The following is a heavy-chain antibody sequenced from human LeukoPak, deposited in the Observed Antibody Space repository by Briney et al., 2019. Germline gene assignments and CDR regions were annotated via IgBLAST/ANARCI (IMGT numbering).Heavy chain of an antibody. Sequence: GGSLRLSCAASGFTFSTYSINWVRQAPGKGLEWVSYISSDSSTIYYADSLKGRFTISRDNAKNSLSLLMNSLRAEDTAVYYCARDLSSRGYTYGTPAFTFEIWGQGTMVTVSS. J-gene: IGHJ3*02. CDR2: ISSDSSTI. V-gene: IGHV3-48*01. D-gene: IGHD5-18*01. CDR1: GFTFSTYS. CDR3: ARDLSSRGYTYGTPAFTFEI.